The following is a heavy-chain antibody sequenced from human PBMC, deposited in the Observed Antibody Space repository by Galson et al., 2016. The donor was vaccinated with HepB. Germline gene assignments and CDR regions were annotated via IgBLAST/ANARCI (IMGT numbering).Heavy chain of an antibody. J-gene: IGHJ3*01. CDR3: VREVSTSGAPGAFDV. Sequence: SLRLSCAASGFSVIRHGMHWVRQAPGKGLEWVAVIWYGVTNNADSVKGRFTISRNIFKNTLYLEMSNLRCDDTAVYYCVREVSTSGAPGAFDVWGQGTTVTVSA. D-gene: IGHD2-15*01. CDR1: GFSVIRHG. V-gene: IGHV3-33*01. CDR2: IWYGVTN.